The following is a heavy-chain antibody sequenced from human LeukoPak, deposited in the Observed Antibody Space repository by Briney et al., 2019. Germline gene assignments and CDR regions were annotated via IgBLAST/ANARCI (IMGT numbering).Heavy chain of an antibody. J-gene: IGHJ6*02. CDR2: IIPILGIA. CDR1: GGTFSSYA. CDR3: ARGSSLDYGDYKGMDV. Sequence: GASVKVSCKASGGTFSSYAISWVRQAPGQGLEWMGRIIPILGIANYAQKFQGRVTITADKSTSTAYMELSSLRSEDTAVYYCARGSSLDYGDYKGMDVWGQGTTATVSS. D-gene: IGHD4-17*01. V-gene: IGHV1-69*04.